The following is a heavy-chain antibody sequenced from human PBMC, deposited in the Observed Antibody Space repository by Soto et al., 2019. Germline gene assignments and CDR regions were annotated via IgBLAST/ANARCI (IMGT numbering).Heavy chain of an antibody. CDR3: ARNPSGQWVVPLYCDL. D-gene: IGHD6-19*01. V-gene: IGHV3-48*03. Sequence: EVQLLESGGDLVQPGGSLRLSCVASGITFGSRAMSWVRQAPGEGLEWVSYISGSGSTVYYADSVKGRFTISRDNAKNSVFLQINTLRVEDAAIYYCARNPSGQWVVPLYCDLWGQGTLVTVSS. J-gene: IGHJ4*02. CDR1: GITFGSRA. CDR2: ISGSGSTV.